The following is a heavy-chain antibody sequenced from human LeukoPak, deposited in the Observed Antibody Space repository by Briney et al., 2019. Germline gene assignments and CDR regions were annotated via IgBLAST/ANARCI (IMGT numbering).Heavy chain of an antibody. CDR3: ASGVGAAKTNWFDP. J-gene: IGHJ5*02. D-gene: IGHD2-15*01. V-gene: IGHV1-69*04. CDR1: GGTFSSYA. Sequence: SVKVSCKASGGTFSSYAISWVRQAPGQGLEWMGRIIPILGIANYAQKFRGRVTITADKSTSTAYMELSSLRSEDTAVYYCASGVGAAKTNWFDPWGQGTLVTVSS. CDR2: IIPILGIA.